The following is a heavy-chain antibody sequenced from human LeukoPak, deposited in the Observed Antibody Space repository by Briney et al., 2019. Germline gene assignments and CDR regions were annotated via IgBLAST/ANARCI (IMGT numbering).Heavy chain of an antibody. CDR1: GFTFSSYS. Sequence: PGGSLRLSCAASGFTFSSYSMNWVRQAPGKGLEWVSYISSSSSTIYYADSVKGRFTISRDNAKNSLYLQMNSLRAEDTAVYYCARGDYYGSGNYDLDYWGQGTLVTVSS. CDR3: ARGDYYGSGNYDLDY. CDR2: ISSSSSTI. D-gene: IGHD3-10*01. V-gene: IGHV3-48*04. J-gene: IGHJ4*02.